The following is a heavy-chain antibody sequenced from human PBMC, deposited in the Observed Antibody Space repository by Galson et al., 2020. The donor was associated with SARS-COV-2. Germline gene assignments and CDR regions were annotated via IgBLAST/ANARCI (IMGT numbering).Heavy chain of an antibody. Sequence: QLGESLKISCAASGFTFSSYAMHWVRQAPGKGLEWVAVISYDGSNKYSADFVKGRFTISRDNSKNTLYLQMNSLRAEDTAVYYGASRGQQLARVDYWGQGTLVTVSS. D-gene: IGHD6-13*01. CDR1: GFTFSSYA. J-gene: IGHJ4*02. V-gene: IGHV3-30*04. CDR3: ASRGQQLARVDY. CDR2: ISYDGSNK.